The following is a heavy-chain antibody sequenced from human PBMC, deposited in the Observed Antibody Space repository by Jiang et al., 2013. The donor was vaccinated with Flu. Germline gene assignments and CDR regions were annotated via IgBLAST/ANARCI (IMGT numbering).Heavy chain of an antibody. D-gene: IGHD3-10*01. J-gene: IGHJ6*02. CDR1: GYSFTYYP. V-gene: IGHV1-3*04. Sequence: GAEVKNPGASVKVSCKASGYSFTYYPIHWVRQAPGQRLERMGWINTDNGNTKYSQKFQGRVTITRDTSASTVYMELSSLRSEDTAVYYCASVYGSGHGMDVWGQGTTVTVSS. CDR3: ASVYGSGHGMDV. CDR2: INTDNGNT.